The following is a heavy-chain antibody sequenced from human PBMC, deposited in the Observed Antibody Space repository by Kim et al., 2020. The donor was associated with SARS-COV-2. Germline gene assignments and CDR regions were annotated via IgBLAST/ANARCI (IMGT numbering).Heavy chain of an antibody. CDR1: GGSISSGGYY. Sequence: SETLSLTCTVSGGSISSGGYYWSWIRQHPGKGLEWIGYIYYSGSTYYNPSLKSRVTISVDTSKNQFSLKLSSVTAADTAVYYCARDASTIFGVVNHFDYWGQGTLVTVSS. D-gene: IGHD3-3*01. J-gene: IGHJ4*02. V-gene: IGHV4-31*03. CDR2: IYYSGST. CDR3: ARDASTIFGVVNHFDY.